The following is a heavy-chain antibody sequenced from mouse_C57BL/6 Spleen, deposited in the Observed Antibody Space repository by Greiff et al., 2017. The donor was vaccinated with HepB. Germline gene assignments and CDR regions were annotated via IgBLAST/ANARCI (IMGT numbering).Heavy chain of an antibody. CDR2: IYPSDSET. CDR1: GYTFTSYW. Sequence: QVQLQQPGAELVRPGSSVKLSCKASGYTFTSYWMDWVKQRPGQGLEWIGNIYPSDSETHYNQKFKDKATLTVDKSSSTAYMQLSSLTSEDSAVYYCARLGYYDYDGAYWGQGTLVTVSA. D-gene: IGHD2-4*01. J-gene: IGHJ3*01. V-gene: IGHV1-61*01. CDR3: ARLGYYDYDGAY.